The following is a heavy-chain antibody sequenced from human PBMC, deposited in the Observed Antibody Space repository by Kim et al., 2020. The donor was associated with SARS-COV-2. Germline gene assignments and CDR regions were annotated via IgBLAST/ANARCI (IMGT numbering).Heavy chain of an antibody. J-gene: IGHJ6*03. CDR3: ARDGPGDQSLWIQLSRGRYMDV. Sequence: PGGSLRLSCAASGFTFSNYEMNWVRQAPGKGLEWVSYITSSGSTIYYADSVKGRFTISRDNAKNSLYLQMNSLRAEDTAVYYCARDGPGDQSLWIQLSRGRYMDVWGKGTTVTVSS. D-gene: IGHD5-18*01. CDR1: GFTFSNYE. V-gene: IGHV3-48*03. CDR2: ITSSGSTI.